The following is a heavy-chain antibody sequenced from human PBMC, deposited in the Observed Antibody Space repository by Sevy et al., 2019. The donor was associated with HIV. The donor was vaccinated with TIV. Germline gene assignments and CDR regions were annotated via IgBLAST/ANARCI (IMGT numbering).Heavy chain of an antibody. Sequence: GGSLRLSCAASGFTFSSYWMSWVRQAPGKGLEWVATMKEDGSEKSYVDSVKGRFTISRDNAENSLYLQMNSLGVDDTALYYCVREGLGGFSYSLDCWGQGTLVTVSS. J-gene: IGHJ4*02. D-gene: IGHD5-18*01. CDR2: MKEDGSEK. CDR1: GFTFSSYW. V-gene: IGHV3-7*01. CDR3: VREGLGGFSYSLDC.